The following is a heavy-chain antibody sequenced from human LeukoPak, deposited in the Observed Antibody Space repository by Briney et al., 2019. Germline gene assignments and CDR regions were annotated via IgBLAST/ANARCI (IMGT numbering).Heavy chain of an antibody. V-gene: IGHV3-30-3*01. J-gene: IGHJ5*02. CDR1: GFTFSSYA. Sequence: GGSLRLSCAASGFTFSSYAMHWVRQAPGKGLEWVAVISYDRSNKYYADSVKGRFTISRDNSKNTLYLQMNSLRAEDTAVYYCARGGNGYNWFDPWGQGTLVTVSS. D-gene: IGHD4-23*01. CDR3: ARGGNGYNWFDP. CDR2: ISYDRSNK.